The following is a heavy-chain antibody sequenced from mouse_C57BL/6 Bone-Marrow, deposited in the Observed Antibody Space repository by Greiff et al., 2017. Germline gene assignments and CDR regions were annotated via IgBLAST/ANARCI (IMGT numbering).Heavy chain of an antibody. D-gene: IGHD3-2*02. CDR3: AAQALFLYAMDY. CDR1: GFTFSSYG. CDR2: ISSGGRYT. V-gene: IGHV5-6*01. Sequence: EVQLMESGGDLVKPGGSLKLSCAASGFTFSSYGMSWVRQTPDKRLGWVATISSGGRYTYYPASVKGRFTISRNKAKNTLYLQMSSLKSEDTAMDYCAAQALFLYAMDYWGQGTSVTVSS. J-gene: IGHJ4*01.